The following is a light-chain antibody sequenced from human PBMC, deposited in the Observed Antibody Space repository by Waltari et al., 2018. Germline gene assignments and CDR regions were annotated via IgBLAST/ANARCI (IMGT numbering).Light chain of an antibody. Sequence: DIVMTQSPDSLAVSLGARATINCKSSQSVLYSSNNKNYLAWYQQKPGQPPKRLIYWASTRASGVPDRCSGSGSGTDFTLTISSLRAEDVAVYYCQQYYSTPPVTFGQGTRLEIK. J-gene: IGKJ5*01. CDR1: QSVLYSSNNKNY. CDR3: QQYYSTPPVT. V-gene: IGKV4-1*01. CDR2: WAS.